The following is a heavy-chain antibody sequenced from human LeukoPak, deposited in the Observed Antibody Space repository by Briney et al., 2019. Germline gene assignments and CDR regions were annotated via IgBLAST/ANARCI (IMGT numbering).Heavy chain of an antibody. Sequence: GGSLRLSCAASGFTLSSYTYTMSWVRQAPGKGLEWVTGITGSGGSTYYAVSVKGRFTISRDNSKNTLYLQMNSLTVEDTAIYYWAKGLTYGGQGTLVTVSS. CDR1: GFTLSSYT. D-gene: IGHD2-21*01. J-gene: IGHJ4*02. CDR3: AKGLTY. V-gene: IGHV3-23*01. CDR2: ITGSGGST.